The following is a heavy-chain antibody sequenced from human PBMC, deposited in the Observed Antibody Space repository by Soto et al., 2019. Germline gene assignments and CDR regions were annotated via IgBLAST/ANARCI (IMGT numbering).Heavy chain of an antibody. CDR3: TTNYFDY. Sequence: PGGSLRLSCAASGFTFSNAWMSWVRQAPGKGLEWVGHIKSKTDGGTTDYAAPVKGRFTISRDDSKNTFYLQMNALKTEDTAVYYCTTNYFDYWGQGTLVTVSS. V-gene: IGHV3-15*01. CDR1: GFTFSNAW. J-gene: IGHJ4*02. CDR2: IKSKTDGGTT.